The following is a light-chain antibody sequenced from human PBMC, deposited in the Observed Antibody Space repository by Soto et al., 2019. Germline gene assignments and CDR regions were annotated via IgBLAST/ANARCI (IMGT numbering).Light chain of an antibody. Sequence: DNLMPETPLSLSVTPGTPASISCQSSQSLLHSDGKTYLYWYLQKPGQPPKLLIYEVSNRFSGVPDRFSGSGSGTDFTLTISSLQAEDVAVYFCYKYEQTPPWTFGRGTKVDIK. CDR3: YKYEQTPPWT. CDR2: EVS. CDR1: QSLLHSDGKTY. V-gene: IGKV2D-29*01. J-gene: IGKJ1*01.